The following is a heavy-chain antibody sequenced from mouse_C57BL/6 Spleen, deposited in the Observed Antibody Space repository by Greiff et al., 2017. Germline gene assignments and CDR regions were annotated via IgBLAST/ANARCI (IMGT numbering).Heavy chain of an antibody. D-gene: IGHD1-1*01. CDR2: IISGSSTI. Sequence: EVKLMESGGGLVKPGGSLKLSCAASGFTFSDYGMHWVRQAPEKGLEWVAYIISGSSTIYYADTVKGRFTISRDNAKNTLFLQMTSLRSEDTAMYYCARQTTVVAGAMDYWGQGTSVTVSS. CDR3: ARQTTVVAGAMDY. J-gene: IGHJ4*01. V-gene: IGHV5-17*01. CDR1: GFTFSDYG.